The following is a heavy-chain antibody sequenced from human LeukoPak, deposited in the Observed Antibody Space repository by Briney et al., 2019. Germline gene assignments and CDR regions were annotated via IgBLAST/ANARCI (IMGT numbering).Heavy chain of an antibody. CDR2: ISAYNGNT. CDR1: GYTFTSYG. Sequence: ASVKVSCKASGYTFTSYGISWVRQAPGQGLEWMGWISAYNGNTNYAQKLQGRVTMTTDTSTSTAYMELRSLRSDDTAVYYCARGPYYYDSSGYYLFDYWGQGTLVTVSP. CDR3: ARGPYYYDSSGYYLFDY. D-gene: IGHD3-22*01. V-gene: IGHV1-18*01. J-gene: IGHJ4*02.